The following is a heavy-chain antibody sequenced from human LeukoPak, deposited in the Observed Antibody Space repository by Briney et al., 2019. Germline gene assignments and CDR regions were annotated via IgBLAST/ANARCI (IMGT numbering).Heavy chain of an antibody. Sequence: GASVKVSCKASGFTFTSSAMQWVRQARGQRLEWIGWIVVGSGNTNYAQKFQERVTITRDMSTSTAYMELSSLRSEDTAVYYCAAVSTGYSSSWYIGYWGQGTLVTVSS. CDR1: GFTFTSSA. CDR3: AAVSTGYSSSWYIGY. J-gene: IGHJ4*02. CDR2: IVVGSGNT. V-gene: IGHV1-58*02. D-gene: IGHD6-13*01.